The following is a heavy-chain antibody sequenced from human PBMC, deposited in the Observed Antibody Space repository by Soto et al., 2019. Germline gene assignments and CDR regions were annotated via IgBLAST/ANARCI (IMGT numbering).Heavy chain of an antibody. CDR1: GFTVSSNY. D-gene: IGHD1-7*01. Sequence: GWSLRLSCAASGFTVSSNYMSWVRQAPGKGLEWVSVIYTGGSTYYADSVKGRFTISRDNSKNTLYPQMNSLRAEDTAVYYCARGPGELFAPYYYYYMDVSGKGTTVTVSS. CDR3: ARGPGELFAPYYYYYMDV. J-gene: IGHJ6*03. CDR2: IYTGGST. V-gene: IGHV3-66*01.